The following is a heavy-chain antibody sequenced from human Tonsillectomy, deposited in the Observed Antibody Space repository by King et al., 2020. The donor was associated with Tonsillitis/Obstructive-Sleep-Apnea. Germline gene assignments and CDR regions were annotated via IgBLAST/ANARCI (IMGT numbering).Heavy chain of an antibody. Sequence: VQLVESGGGLVQPGGSLRLSCAASEFTFSSFWMSWVRQAPGKGLEWVANINQDGSERYYVDSVKGRFTISRANARNSLYLQMNSLRAEDTAVYYCARVRGWFDPWGQGTLVTVSS. V-gene: IGHV3-7*04. CDR2: INQDGSER. J-gene: IGHJ5*02. CDR1: EFTFSSFW. CDR3: ARVRGWFDP. D-gene: IGHD5-24*01.